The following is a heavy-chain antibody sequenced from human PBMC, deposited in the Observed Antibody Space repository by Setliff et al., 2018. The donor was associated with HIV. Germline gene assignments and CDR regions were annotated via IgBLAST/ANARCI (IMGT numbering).Heavy chain of an antibody. CDR3: ARGRYSSGWYKDAFDI. CDR1: GGSFSGYY. CDR2: INHSGST. Sequence: SETLSLTCAVYGGSFSGYYWSWIRQPPGKGLEWIGEINHSGSTNYNPSLKSRVTISADTSKKQFSLKLNSVTAADTAVYYCARGRYSSGWYKDAFDIWGQGTMVTVSS. D-gene: IGHD6-19*01. V-gene: IGHV4-34*01. J-gene: IGHJ3*02.